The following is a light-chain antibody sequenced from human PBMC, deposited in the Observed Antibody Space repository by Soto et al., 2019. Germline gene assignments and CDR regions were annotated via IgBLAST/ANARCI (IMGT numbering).Light chain of an antibody. V-gene: IGKV2D-29*02. CDR1: QILLHITGETF. CDR3: MKSTQLHPN. CDR2: EVY. Sequence: DIVLTHSPLSLSTPPVHPTHISFNSSQILLHITGETFLFWYLQKPGQSPQIMIYEVYTRVSGVKDRFSGSGSGTDFTLEIRRVETDDVGIYYCMKSTQLHPNFGKGKQLEIK. J-gene: IGKJ5*01.